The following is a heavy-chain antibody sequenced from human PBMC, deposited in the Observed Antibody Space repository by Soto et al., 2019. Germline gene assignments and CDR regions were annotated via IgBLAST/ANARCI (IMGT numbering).Heavy chain of an antibody. Sequence: QEQLQQWGAGLLKPSETLSLTCAVYGGFVSSGNYYWSWIRQPPGKGLEWIGEMSHSGGTHFNPSLKSRVTISVDTCKNQFSLKMSSVTAADTALYYCARVERGTATTVVDAFDIWGPGTMVTVSS. CDR1: GGFVSSGNYY. V-gene: IGHV4-34*01. CDR2: MSHSGGT. D-gene: IGHD1-1*01. CDR3: ARVERGTATTVVDAFDI. J-gene: IGHJ3*02.